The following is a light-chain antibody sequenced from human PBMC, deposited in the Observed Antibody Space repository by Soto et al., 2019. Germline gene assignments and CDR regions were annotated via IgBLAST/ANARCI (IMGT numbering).Light chain of an antibody. CDR1: SSNIVAGYD. V-gene: IGLV1-40*01. Sequence: QSVLTQPPSVSGAPGQRVTISCTGSSSNIVAGYDVHLYQQLPGTAPKLLSYGNSNRPSGVPDRFSGSKSGTSASLAITGLQAEDEADYYCQSYDSSLSAFYVFGTGTKLTVL. CDR2: GNS. J-gene: IGLJ1*01. CDR3: QSYDSSLSAFYV.